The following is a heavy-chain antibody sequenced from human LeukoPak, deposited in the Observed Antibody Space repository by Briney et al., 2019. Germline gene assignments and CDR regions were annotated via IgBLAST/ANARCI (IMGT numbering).Heavy chain of an antibody. CDR2: IYYSGST. J-gene: IGHJ4*02. D-gene: IGHD5-24*01. V-gene: IGHV4-59*08. Sequence: PSETLSLTCTVSGGSMSSYYWSWIRQPPGKGLEWIGYIYYSGSTRYNPSLKSRVTISVDTSKNQFSLKLSSVTAADTAVYYCARGARTGYNLEPFDYWGQGTLVTVSS. CDR1: GGSMSSYY. CDR3: ARGARTGYNLEPFDY.